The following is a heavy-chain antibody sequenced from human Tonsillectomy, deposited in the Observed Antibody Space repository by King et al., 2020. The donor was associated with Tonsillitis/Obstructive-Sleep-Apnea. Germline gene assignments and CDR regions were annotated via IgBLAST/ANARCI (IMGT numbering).Heavy chain of an antibody. Sequence: AMHWVRQAPGKGLEWVSGISWNSGSIFYADSVKGRFTISRDNAKNSLYLQMNSLRVEETAFYYFATCPYSNYVGGVDYWVQGTLVNV. J-gene: IGHJ4*02. V-gene: IGHV3-9*01. CDR3: ATCPYSNYVGGVDY. CDR2: ISWNSGSI. D-gene: IGHD4-11*01. CDR1: A.